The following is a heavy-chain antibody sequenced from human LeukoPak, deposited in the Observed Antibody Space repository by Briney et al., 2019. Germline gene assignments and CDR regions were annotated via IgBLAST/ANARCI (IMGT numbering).Heavy chain of an antibody. CDR2: IGINSGNT. J-gene: IGHJ4*02. CDR3: ARDHNYAFDN. D-gene: IGHD1-1*01. Sequence: GGSLRLSCAASGFTFSDYSMNWVRQAPGKGLEWMSYIGINSGNTKYADSVKGRFTISGDNAKNSLYLQMNSPRVEDTAVYYCARDHNYAFDNWGRGTLVTVSS. CDR1: GFTFSDYS. V-gene: IGHV3-48*04.